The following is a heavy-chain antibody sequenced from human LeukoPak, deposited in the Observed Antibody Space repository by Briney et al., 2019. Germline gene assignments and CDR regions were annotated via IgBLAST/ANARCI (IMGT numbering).Heavy chain of an antibody. CDR1: GGSFSGYY. J-gene: IGHJ4*02. CDR3: ALSPRSGSFPYFDY. Sequence: PSETLSLTCAVYGGSFSGYYWSWIRQPPGKGLEWIGEINHSGSTNYNPSLKSRVTISVDTSKNQFSLKLSSVTAADTAVYYCALSPRSGSFPYFDYWGQGTLVTVSS. V-gene: IGHV4-34*01. CDR2: INHSGST. D-gene: IGHD3-10*01.